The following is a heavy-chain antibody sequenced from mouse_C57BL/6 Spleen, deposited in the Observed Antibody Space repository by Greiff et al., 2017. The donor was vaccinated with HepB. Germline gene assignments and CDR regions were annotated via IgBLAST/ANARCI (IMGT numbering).Heavy chain of an antibody. CDR3: ARSYDYVYYAMDY. D-gene: IGHD2-4*01. Sequence: EVHLVESGGGLVKPGGSLKLSCAASGFTFSSYTMSWVRQTPEKRLEWVATISGGGGNTYYPDSVKGRFTISRDNAKNTLYLQMSSLRSEDTALYYCARSYDYVYYAMDYWGQGTSVTVSS. CDR2: ISGGGGNT. V-gene: IGHV5-9*01. CDR1: GFTFSSYT. J-gene: IGHJ4*01.